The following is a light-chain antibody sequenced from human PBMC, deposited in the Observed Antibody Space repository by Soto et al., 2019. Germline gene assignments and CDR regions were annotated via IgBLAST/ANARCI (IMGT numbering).Light chain of an antibody. Sequence: DIQMTQSPSTLSASVGDTVTITCRAIQSISSWLAWYQQKPGKAPKLLIYKASSLDSGVPSRFSGSGSGTEFTLNTSSLQPADYATYYCQHSWTFGQGTKVEIK. CDR2: KAS. CDR3: QHSWT. V-gene: IGKV1-5*03. CDR1: QSISSW. J-gene: IGKJ1*01.